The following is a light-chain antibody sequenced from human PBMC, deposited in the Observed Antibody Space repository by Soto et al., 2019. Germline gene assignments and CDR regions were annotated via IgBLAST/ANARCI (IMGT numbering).Light chain of an antibody. CDR3: CSCVSGSPFDVL. CDR2: EST. J-gene: IGLJ3*02. CDR1: GSAIVNYNL. Sequence: QSALTQPASVSGSPGQSITISCTGTGSAIVNYNLVSWYQQPPGQAPRLVIYESTKRPSGVSDRFSGSKSGNTASLTISGLQAEDEADYYCCSCVSGSPFDVLFGGGTKLTVL. V-gene: IGLV2-23*01.